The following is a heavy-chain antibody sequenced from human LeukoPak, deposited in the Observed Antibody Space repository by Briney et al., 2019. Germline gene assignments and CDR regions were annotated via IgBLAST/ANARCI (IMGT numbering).Heavy chain of an antibody. CDR3: AKGHGLSGLRRYYFDY. Sequence: GGSLRLSCEVSGFTFSSYGMHWVRQAPGKGLEWVAVISYDGDNQYYADSVKGRFTISRDNSKNTLYLQMNSLGVEDTAVYYCAKGHGLSGLRRYYFDYWGQGTLVTVSS. J-gene: IGHJ4*02. V-gene: IGHV3-30*18. CDR2: ISYDGDNQ. D-gene: IGHD3-10*01. CDR1: GFTFSSYG.